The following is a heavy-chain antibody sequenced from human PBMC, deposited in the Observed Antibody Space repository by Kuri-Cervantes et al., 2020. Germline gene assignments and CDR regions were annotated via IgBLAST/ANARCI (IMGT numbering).Heavy chain of an antibody. CDR3: ARSSGSSRSQYSFDY. V-gene: IGHV3-23*01. CDR1: GFTFSSYA. CDR2: ISGSGGST. D-gene: IGHD1-26*01. Sequence: GGSLRLSCAASGFTFSSYAMSWVRQAPGKGLEWVSAISGSGGSTYYADSVKGRFTISRDNAKNSLYLQMNSLRDEDTAVYYCARSSGSSRSQYSFDYWGQGTLVTVSS. J-gene: IGHJ4*02.